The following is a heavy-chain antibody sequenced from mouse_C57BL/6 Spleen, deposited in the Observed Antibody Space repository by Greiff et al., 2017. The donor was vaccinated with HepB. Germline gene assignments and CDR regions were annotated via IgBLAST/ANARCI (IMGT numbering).Heavy chain of an antibody. CDR2: INPGSGGT. CDR1: GYAFTNYL. J-gene: IGHJ3*01. V-gene: IGHV1-54*01. Sequence: QVQLQQSGAELVRPGPSVKVSCKASGYAFTNYLIEWVKQRPGQGLEWIGVINPGSGGTNYNEKFKGKATLTADKSSSTAYMQLSSLTSEDSAVYFCARSPFITTVGGFAYWGQGTLVTVSA. CDR3: ARSPFITTVGGFAY. D-gene: IGHD1-1*01.